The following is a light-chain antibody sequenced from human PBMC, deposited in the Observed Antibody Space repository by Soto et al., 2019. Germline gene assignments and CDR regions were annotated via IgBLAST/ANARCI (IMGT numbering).Light chain of an antibody. CDR2: AAS. CDR3: QQANSFSFT. Sequence: DIQLTQSPSSVSASVGDTVTITCRPSQGIGSWLAWSQQRPGKAPKLLIYAASSLESGVPSRFSGSGSGTDFTLIISSLQPEDFATYFCQQANSFSFTFGQGTKLEI. J-gene: IGKJ2*01. CDR1: QGIGSW. V-gene: IGKV1-12*01.